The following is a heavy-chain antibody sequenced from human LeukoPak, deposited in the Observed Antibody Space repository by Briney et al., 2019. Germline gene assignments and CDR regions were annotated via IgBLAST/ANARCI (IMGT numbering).Heavy chain of an antibody. D-gene: IGHD3-22*01. Sequence: GGSLRLSCAASGFTFSNYEMNWVRQAPGKGLEWVSYIVSSGSTIYYADSVKGRFTISRDNAKNSLYLQMNSLRAEDTALYYCARSSGYYYFDFDYWGQGTLVTVSS. J-gene: IGHJ4*02. CDR2: IVSSGSTI. CDR1: GFTFSNYE. CDR3: ARSSGYYYFDFDY. V-gene: IGHV3-48*03.